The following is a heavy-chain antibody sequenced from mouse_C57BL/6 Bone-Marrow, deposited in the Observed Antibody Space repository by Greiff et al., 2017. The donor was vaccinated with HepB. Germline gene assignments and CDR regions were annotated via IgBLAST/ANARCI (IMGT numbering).Heavy chain of an antibody. Sequence: EVQGVESGGDLVKPGGSLKLSCAASGFTFSSYGMSWVRQTPDKRLEWVATISSGGSYTYYPDSVKGRFTISRDNAKNTLYLQMSSLKSEDTAMYYSARQRITTVYFDYWGQGTTLTVSS. CDR3: ARQRITTVYFDY. D-gene: IGHD1-1*01. CDR1: GFTFSSYG. CDR2: ISSGGSYT. J-gene: IGHJ2*01. V-gene: IGHV5-6*01.